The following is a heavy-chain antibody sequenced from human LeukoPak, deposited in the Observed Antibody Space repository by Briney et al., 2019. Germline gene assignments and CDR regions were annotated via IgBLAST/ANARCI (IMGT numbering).Heavy chain of an antibody. CDR1: GFTFSSYA. CDR2: ISGSGGST. Sequence: GGSPRLSCAASGFTFSSYAMSWVRQAPGKGLEWVSAISGSGGSTYYADSVKGRFTISRDNSKNTLYLQMNSLRAEDTAVYYCARDRRLPWFADAFDIWGQGTMVTVSS. CDR3: ARDRRLPWFADAFDI. J-gene: IGHJ3*02. V-gene: IGHV3-23*01. D-gene: IGHD3-10*01.